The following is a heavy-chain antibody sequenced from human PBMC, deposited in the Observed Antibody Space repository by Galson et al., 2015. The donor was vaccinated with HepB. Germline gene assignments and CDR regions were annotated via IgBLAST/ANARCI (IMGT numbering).Heavy chain of an antibody. CDR1: GDTLNNYA. CDR2: IIPILGIA. D-gene: IGHD5-24*01. CDR3: ARGGLATTRPPILDY. V-gene: IGHV1-69*04. J-gene: IGHJ4*02. Sequence: SVKVSCKAVGDTLNNYAVSWVRQAPGQGLEWMGRIIPILGIANYAQKFQGRVTITADKSTSTAYMELSSLRSEDTAVYYCARGGLATTRPPILDYWGQGTLVTVSS.